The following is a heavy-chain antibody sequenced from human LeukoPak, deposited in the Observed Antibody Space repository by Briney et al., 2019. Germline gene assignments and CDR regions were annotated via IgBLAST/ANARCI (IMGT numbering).Heavy chain of an antibody. CDR3: ARVPDTSGYSYYFDY. CDR2: ISYSGGT. D-gene: IGHD3-22*01. Sequence: SETLSLTCTVSGASISTYYWGWIRQPPEKRPEWIGHISYSGGTNYNPSLKSRVTISMDTSKNQFSLNLGSVTATDTAVYYCARVPDTSGYSYYFDYWGRGTLVTVSS. CDR1: GASISTYY. J-gene: IGHJ4*02. V-gene: IGHV4-59*01.